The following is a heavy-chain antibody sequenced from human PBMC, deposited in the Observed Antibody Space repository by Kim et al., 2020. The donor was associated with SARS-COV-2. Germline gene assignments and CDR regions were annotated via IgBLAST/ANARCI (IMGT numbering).Heavy chain of an antibody. CDR3: AREGSGSYNWLDP. D-gene: IGHD3-10*01. V-gene: IGHV1-3*01. Sequence: YSQNCQGRATITRDTSASPSYMELTSLTSTDTAVYYCAREGSGSYNWLDPWGQGTLVTVSS. J-gene: IGHJ5*02.